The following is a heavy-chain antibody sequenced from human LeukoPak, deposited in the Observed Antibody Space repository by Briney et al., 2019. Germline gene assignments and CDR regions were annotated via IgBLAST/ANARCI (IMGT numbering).Heavy chain of an antibody. CDR2: IIPILGTA. CDR1: GGTFSSYA. CDR3: ARAKAGRGFWSGYYQDYYFDY. J-gene: IGHJ4*02. V-gene: IGHV1-69*13. Sequence: ASVKVSCKASGGTFSSYAISWVRQAPGQGLEWMGGIIPILGTANYAQKFQGRGTITADESTSTAYMELSSLRSEDTAVYYCARAKAGRGFWSGYYQDYYFDYWGQGTLVTVSS. D-gene: IGHD3-3*01.